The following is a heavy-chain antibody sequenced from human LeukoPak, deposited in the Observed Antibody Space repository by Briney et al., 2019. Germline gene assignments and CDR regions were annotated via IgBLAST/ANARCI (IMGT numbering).Heavy chain of an antibody. CDR3: AKSKSPYPMDYIFDF. CDR1: GFSFSSYG. V-gene: IGHV3-30*18. D-gene: IGHD4-11*01. J-gene: IGHJ4*02. Sequence: GWSLRLSCAASGFSFSSYGMHWVRQAPGKGLEWVAVISNDGSITKYGDSVKGRFTISRDNSKNTLYVQMNSLRTDDAAVYYCAKSKSPYPMDYIFDFWGQGTLVTVSS. CDR2: ISNDGSIT.